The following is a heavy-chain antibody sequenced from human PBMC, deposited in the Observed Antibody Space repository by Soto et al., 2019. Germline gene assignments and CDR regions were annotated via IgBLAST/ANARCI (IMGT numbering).Heavy chain of an antibody. D-gene: IGHD1-7*01. CDR3: ARGGIIRTPPAY. CDR2: IYPGDSDT. CDR1: GYSFGAYW. J-gene: IGHJ4*02. Sequence: PGESLKISCQGSGYSFGAYWIGWVRQMPGKGLEWMGIIYPGDSDTRYSPSFQGQVTISADKSIHTTYLQWNSLKASDTAMYFCARGGIIRTPPAYWGQGTQVTVSS. V-gene: IGHV5-51*01.